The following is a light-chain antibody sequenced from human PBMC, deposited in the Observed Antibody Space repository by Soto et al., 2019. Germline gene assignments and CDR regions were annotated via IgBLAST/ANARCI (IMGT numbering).Light chain of an antibody. V-gene: IGKV3-20*01. CDR3: QQYGSSPLT. Sequence: EILMTPSQATLSVAPGERATVSCRASQSVSSSYLAWYQQKPGQATRLLIYGASSRATGIPDRFSGSGSGTDFTLTISKLEPEDFAVYYCQQYGSSPLTCGGGPKGDLK. J-gene: IGKJ4*01. CDR1: QSVSSSY. CDR2: GAS.